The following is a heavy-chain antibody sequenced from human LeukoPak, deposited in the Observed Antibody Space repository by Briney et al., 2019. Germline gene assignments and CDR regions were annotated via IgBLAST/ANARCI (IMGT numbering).Heavy chain of an antibody. CDR3: ASPREDSWSGYYTVSYYFDY. Sequence: SETLSLTCTVSGGSISSSSYYWGWIRQPPGKGLEWIGSIYYSGSTYYNPSLKSRVTISVDTSKNQFSLKLSSVTAADTAVYYCASPREDSWSGYYTVSYYFDYWGQGTLVTVSS. J-gene: IGHJ4*02. V-gene: IGHV4-39*01. CDR2: IYYSGST. CDR1: GGSISSSSYY. D-gene: IGHD3-3*01.